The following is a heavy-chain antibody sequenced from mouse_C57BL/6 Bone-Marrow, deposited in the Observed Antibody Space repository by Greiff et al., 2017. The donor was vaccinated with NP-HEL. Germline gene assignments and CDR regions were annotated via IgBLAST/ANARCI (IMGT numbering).Heavy chain of an antibody. CDR3: TPWGAYSSNYAWFAY. J-gene: IGHJ3*01. CDR2: IDPGDGDT. V-gene: IGHV14-1*01. Sequence: VQLQQSGAELVRPGASVKLSCTASGFNIKDYYMHWVKQRPEQGLEWIGRIDPGDGDTEYAPKCQGKATMTADTSSNTAYLQLSSLTSEDTAVYFCTPWGAYSSNYAWFAYWGQGTLVTVSA. D-gene: IGHD2-5*01. CDR1: GFNIKDYY.